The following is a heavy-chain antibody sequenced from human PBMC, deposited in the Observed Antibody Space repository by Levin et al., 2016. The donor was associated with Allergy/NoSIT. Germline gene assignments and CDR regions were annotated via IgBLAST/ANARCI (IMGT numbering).Heavy chain of an antibody. V-gene: IGHV1-18*04. CDR3: AKEYNSGGYQAYFDY. D-gene: IGHD6-19*01. CDR1: GYTFTSYY. J-gene: IGHJ4*02. Sequence: ASVKVSCKASGYTFTSYYMHWVRQAPGQGLEWMGWISAYNGNTNYAQKLQGRVTMTTDTSTSTAYMELRSLRSDDTAVYYCAKEYNSGGYQAYFDYWGQGTPVTVSS. CDR2: ISAYNGNT.